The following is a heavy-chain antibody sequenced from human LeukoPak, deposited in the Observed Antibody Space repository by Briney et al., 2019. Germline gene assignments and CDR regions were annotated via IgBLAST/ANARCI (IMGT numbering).Heavy chain of an antibody. D-gene: IGHD1-26*01. CDR2: ISYDGSNK. Sequence: PGGSLRLSCAASGFTFSSYAMHWVRQAPGKGLEWVAVISYDGSNKYYADSVKGRFTISRDNSKNTLYLQMNSLRAEGTAVYYCARASGSYSYYYYGMDVWGQGTTVTVSS. J-gene: IGHJ6*02. CDR1: GFTFSSYA. V-gene: IGHV3-30-3*01. CDR3: ARASGSYSYYYYGMDV.